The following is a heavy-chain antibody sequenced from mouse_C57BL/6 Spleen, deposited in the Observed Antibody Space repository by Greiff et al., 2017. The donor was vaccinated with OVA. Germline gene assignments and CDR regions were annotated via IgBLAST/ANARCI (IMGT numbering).Heavy chain of an antibody. Sequence: VQLQESGAELVRPGTSVKVSCKASGYAFTNYLIEWVKQRPGQGLEWIGVINPGSGGTNYNEKFKGKATLTADKSSSTAYMQLSSLTSEDSAVYFCERGGYGYYFDYWGQGTTLTVSS. CDR2: INPGSGGT. J-gene: IGHJ2*01. CDR1: GYAFTNYL. CDR3: ERGGYGYYFDY. V-gene: IGHV1-54*01. D-gene: IGHD2-10*02.